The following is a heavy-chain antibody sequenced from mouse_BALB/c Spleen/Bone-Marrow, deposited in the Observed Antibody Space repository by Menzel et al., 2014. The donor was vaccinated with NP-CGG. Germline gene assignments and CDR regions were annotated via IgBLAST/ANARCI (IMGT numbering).Heavy chain of an antibody. D-gene: IGHD2-4*01. CDR1: GYAFSSCW. V-gene: IGHV1-80*01. Sequence: VQVVESGAELVRPGSSVKISCKASGYAFSSCWMNWVQQRPGQGLEWIGQIYPGDGDISYNGKFKGKATLTADKSSGTAYMQFSSLTSEDSAVYFCARGDFDFEAWFTYWGQGTLVTVSA. CDR3: ARGDFDFEAWFTY. J-gene: IGHJ3*01. CDR2: IYPGDGDI.